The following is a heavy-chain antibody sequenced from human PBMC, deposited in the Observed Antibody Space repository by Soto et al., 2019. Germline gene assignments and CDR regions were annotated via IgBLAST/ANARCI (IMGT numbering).Heavy chain of an antibody. CDR3: ARGTSGYYYSPVDY. CDR2: INTYNGNT. D-gene: IGHD3-22*01. V-gene: IGHV1-18*04. CDR1: GYTFTRYG. Sequence: QFHLVQSGAEVKKPGASVKVSCKASGYTFTRYGISWVRQAPGQGLEWMGWINTYNGNTYYKQNFQGRVTMTTDTSTSTAYMELRSLRSDDTAVYYCARGTSGYYYSPVDYWGQGTLVTVSS. J-gene: IGHJ4*02.